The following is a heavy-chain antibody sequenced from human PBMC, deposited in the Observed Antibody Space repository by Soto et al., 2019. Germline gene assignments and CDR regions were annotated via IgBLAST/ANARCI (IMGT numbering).Heavy chain of an antibody. CDR1: GFTFSSYG. CDR2: ISYDGSNK. D-gene: IGHD6-6*01. CDR3: AKDHKAARPGAGYYYYGMDV. V-gene: IGHV3-30*18. Sequence: QVQLVESGGGVVQPGRSLRLSCAASGFTFSSYGMHWVRQAPGKGLEWVAVISYDGSNKYYADSVKGRFTISRDNSKNTLYLQMNSLRAEDTAVYYCAKDHKAARPGAGYYYYGMDVWGQGTTVTVSS. J-gene: IGHJ6*02.